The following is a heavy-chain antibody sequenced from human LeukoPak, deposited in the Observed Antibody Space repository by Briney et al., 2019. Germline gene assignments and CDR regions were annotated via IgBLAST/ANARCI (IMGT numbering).Heavy chain of an antibody. CDR1: DGSIRSRSYY. J-gene: IGHJ5*02. Sequence: LETLSLTCTGSDGSIRSRSYYWGWIRQPPGKGLEWIGSIYYSGSTYYNPSLKSRVTISVDTSKNQFSLKLSSVTAADTAVYYCARHEVSGGWFDPWGQGTLVTVSS. D-gene: IGHD3-10*01. CDR2: IYYSGST. V-gene: IGHV4-39*01. CDR3: ARHEVSGGWFDP.